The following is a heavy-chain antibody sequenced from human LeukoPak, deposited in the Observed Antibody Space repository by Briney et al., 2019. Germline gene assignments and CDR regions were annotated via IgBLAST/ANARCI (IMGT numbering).Heavy chain of an antibody. J-gene: IGHJ4*02. CDR3: AKWGSASSSYCDY. CDR1: GFTLSSYG. V-gene: IGHV3-23*01. D-gene: IGHD6-13*01. CDR2: ISGSGGST. Sequence: GGSLRLSCAASGFTLSSYGMSWVRQAPGKGLEWVSAISGSGGSTYYADSVKGRFTISRDNSKNTLYLQMNSLRAEDTAVYYCAKWGSASSSYCDYWGQGTLVTVSS.